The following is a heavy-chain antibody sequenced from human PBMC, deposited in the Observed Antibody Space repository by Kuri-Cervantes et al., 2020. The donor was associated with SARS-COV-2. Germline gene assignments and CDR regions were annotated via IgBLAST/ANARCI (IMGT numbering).Heavy chain of an antibody. D-gene: IGHD2-15*01. CDR2: IIPIFGTA. J-gene: IGHJ3*02. CDR3: ARGGYCSGGSCYSSLRGAFDI. CDR1: GGTFSSYA. V-gene: IGHV1-69*05. Sequence: SVKVSCKASGGTFSSYAISWVRQAPGQGLEWMGGIIPIFGTANYAQKFQGRVTITTDESTSTAYMEPSSLRSEDTAVYYCARGGYCSGGSCYSSLRGAFDIWGQGTMVTVSS.